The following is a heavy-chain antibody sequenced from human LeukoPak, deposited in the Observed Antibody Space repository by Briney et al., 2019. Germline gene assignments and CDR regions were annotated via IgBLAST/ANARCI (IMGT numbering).Heavy chain of an antibody. Sequence: GPVKVSCKASGYTFTSYYMHWVRQAPGQGLDWMGIINPSGGSTSYAQKFQGRVTMTRDMSTSTVYMELSSLRSEDTAVYYCARDGYSSSWRYDAFDIWGQGTMVTVSS. CDR1: GYTFTSYY. CDR2: INPSGGST. CDR3: ARDGYSSSWRYDAFDI. J-gene: IGHJ3*02. D-gene: IGHD6-13*01. V-gene: IGHV1-46*01.